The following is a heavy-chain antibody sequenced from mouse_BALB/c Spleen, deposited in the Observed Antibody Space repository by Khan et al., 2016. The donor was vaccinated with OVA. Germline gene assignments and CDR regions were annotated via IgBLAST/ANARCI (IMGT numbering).Heavy chain of an antibody. J-gene: IGHJ2*01. CDR3: ARMARTIN. CDR2: INSNGGST. CDR1: GFTFSSYG. Sequence: EVQRVESGGGLVQPGGSLKLSCAASGFTFSSYGMSWVRQTPDKRLELVATINSNGGSTYYPDSVKGRFPISRDNAKNTLYLQMSSLKSEDTARYYCARMARTINGGQGTTLTVSS. V-gene: IGHV5-6-3*01.